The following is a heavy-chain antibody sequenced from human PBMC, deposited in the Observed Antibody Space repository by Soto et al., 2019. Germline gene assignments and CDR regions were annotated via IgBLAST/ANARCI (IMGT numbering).Heavy chain of an antibody. CDR3: ARGYYDSSGYYP. Sequence: QVQLQESGPGLVKPSETLSLTCTVSGGSISSDYWSWIRQPPGKGLEWIGHMYYSGSTKYKPSLNKRISIPIDTRRNHFSLNLASVTAADATLYYCARGYYDSSGYYPFGQGTLVTVS. J-gene: IGHJ5*02. V-gene: IGHV4-59*01. D-gene: IGHD3-22*01. CDR1: GGSISSDY. CDR2: MYYSGST.